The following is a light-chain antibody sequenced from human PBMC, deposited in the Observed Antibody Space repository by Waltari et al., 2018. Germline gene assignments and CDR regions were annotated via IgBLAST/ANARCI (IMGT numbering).Light chain of an antibody. CDR2: DAS. Sequence: EIVLTQSPGTLSLSPGERATLSCRASQSVRKYLAWYQQKPGPAPRLLIYDASIRATGIPDRFSGSGSGTDFSLTISRLEPEDFAVYYCQKYVNLPATFGQGTKVEIK. J-gene: IGKJ1*01. V-gene: IGKV3-20*01. CDR1: QSVRKY. CDR3: QKYVNLPAT.